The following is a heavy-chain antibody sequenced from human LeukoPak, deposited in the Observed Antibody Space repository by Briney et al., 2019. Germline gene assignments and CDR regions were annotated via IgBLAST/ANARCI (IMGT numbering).Heavy chain of an antibody. CDR1: GGSISSSSYY. J-gene: IGHJ4*02. CDR3: ARRKYYSAWRDY. V-gene: IGHV4-39*01. D-gene: IGHD6-19*01. Sequence: SETLSLTCTVSGGSISSSSYYWGWLRQPPGKGLEWIGNIYYTGSTYYNPSLKSRVTISVDTSKNQFSLKLGSVTAADTAVYYCARRKYYSAWRDYWGQGTLVTVSS. CDR2: IYYTGST.